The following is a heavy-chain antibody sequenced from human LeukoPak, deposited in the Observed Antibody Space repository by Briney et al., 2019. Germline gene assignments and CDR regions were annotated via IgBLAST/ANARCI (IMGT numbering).Heavy chain of an antibody. D-gene: IGHD1-26*01. CDR3: AKEVVGATTAFDI. CDR1: GFTFSSYW. V-gene: IGHV3-23*01. Sequence: PGGSLRLSCAASGFTFSSYWMSWVRQAPGKGLEWVSAISGSGGSTYYADSVKGRFTISRDNSKNTLYLQLNSLRAEDTAVYYCAKEVVGATTAFDIWGQGTMVTVSS. CDR2: ISGSGGST. J-gene: IGHJ3*02.